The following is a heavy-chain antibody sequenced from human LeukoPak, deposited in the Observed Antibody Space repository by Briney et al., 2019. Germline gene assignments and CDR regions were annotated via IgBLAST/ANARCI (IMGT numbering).Heavy chain of an antibody. CDR3: AKDRAYYASGSIIDY. Sequence: PGGSLRLSCAASGFTFSSYAMHWVRQAPGKGLEWISGISGSSGSTYYADSVKGRFTISRDNPKNTLYLQMNSLRAEDTAVYYCAKDRAYYASGSIIDYWGQGTLVTVSS. CDR2: ISGSSGST. V-gene: IGHV3-23*01. CDR1: GFTFSSYA. J-gene: IGHJ4*02. D-gene: IGHD3-10*01.